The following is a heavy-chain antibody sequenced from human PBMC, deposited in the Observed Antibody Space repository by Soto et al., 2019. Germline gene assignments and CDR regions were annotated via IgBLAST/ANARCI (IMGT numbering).Heavy chain of an antibody. D-gene: IGHD3-3*01. Sequence: PSQTLSLTCAITGDSVSGNSAGWSWVRQSPSRGLEWLGRTYYRSKWYYEYAVSVRGRITINPDTSKNQFSLKLNSVTAADAAMYYCARGLGDFWSKARHSWGPGTLVTVSS. CDR3: ARGLGDFWSKARHS. CDR2: TYYRSKWYY. J-gene: IGHJ4*02. V-gene: IGHV6-1*01. CDR1: GDSVSGNSAG.